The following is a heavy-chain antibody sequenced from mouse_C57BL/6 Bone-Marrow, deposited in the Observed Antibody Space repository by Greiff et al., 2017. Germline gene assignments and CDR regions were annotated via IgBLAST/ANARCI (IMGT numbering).Heavy chain of an antibody. CDR3: TLLRTWFAY. CDR2: IRLRSDNYAT. J-gene: IGHJ3*01. V-gene: IGHV6-3*01. D-gene: IGHD1-1*01. CDR1: GFTFSNYW. Sequence: EVQGVESGGGLVQPGGSMKLSCVASGFTFSNYWMNWVRQSPEKGLEWVAQIRLRSDNYATHYAVSVKGRFTISRDDSKSSVYLLMNNLRAEDTGIYYCTLLRTWFAYWGQGTLVTVSA.